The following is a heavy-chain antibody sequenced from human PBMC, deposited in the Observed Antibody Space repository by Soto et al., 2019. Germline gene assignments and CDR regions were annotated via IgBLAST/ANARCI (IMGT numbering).Heavy chain of an antibody. D-gene: IGHD4-17*01. CDR3: MTTVTTFGC. CDR1: GFTLSNYW. J-gene: IGHJ4*02. Sequence: EVQLVGSGGGLVQPGGSLRLSCTASGFTLSNYWMNWVRQAPEKGLEWVANIKQDGSEKNYVDSVKGRFTISRDNAKNSLYLQMNSLRADDTAMYYCMTTVTTFGCWGQGTLVTVSS. CDR2: IKQDGSEK. V-gene: IGHV3-7*05.